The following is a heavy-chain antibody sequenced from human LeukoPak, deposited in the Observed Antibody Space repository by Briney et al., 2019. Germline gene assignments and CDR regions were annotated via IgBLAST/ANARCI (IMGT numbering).Heavy chain of an antibody. D-gene: IGHD6-19*01. CDR3: ASSGYSSGWYRADHFDY. V-gene: IGHV3-11*04. CDR1: GFTFSDYY. Sequence: PGGSLRLSCAASGFTFSDYYMSWIRQAPGKGLEWVSYISSSGSTIYYADSVKGRFTISRDNAKNSLYLQMNSLRAEDTAVYYCASSGYSSGWYRADHFDYWGQGTLVTVSS. J-gene: IGHJ4*02. CDR2: ISSSGSTI.